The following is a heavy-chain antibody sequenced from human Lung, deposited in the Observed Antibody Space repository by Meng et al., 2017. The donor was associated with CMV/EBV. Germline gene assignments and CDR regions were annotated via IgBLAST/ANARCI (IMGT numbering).Heavy chain of an antibody. J-gene: IGHJ4*02. V-gene: IGHV3-21*01. Sequence: SCAASRFTFSSYSMNWVRQAPGKGLEWVSSISSSSSYIYYADSVKGRFTISRDNAKSSLYLQMNSLRAEDTAVYYCAREGYYHDSGNYYYYFDHWXQGTLVTVSS. CDR1: RFTFSSYS. CDR3: AREGYYHDSGNYYYYFDH. D-gene: IGHD3-10*01. CDR2: ISSSSSYI.